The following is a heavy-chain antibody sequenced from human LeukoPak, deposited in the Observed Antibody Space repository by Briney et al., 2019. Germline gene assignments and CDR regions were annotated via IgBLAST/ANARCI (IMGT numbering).Heavy chain of an antibody. CDR3: ARGSREESSIAAYNWFDP. CDR1: GGSISSGGYY. V-gene: IGHV4-30-2*01. CDR2: IYHSGST. Sequence: PSQTLSLTCTVSGGSISSGGYYWSWIRQPPGKGLEWIGYIYHSGSTYYNPSLKSRVTISVDRSKNQFSLKLSSVTAADTAVYYCARGSREESSIAAYNWFDPWGQGTLVTVSS. J-gene: IGHJ5*02. D-gene: IGHD6-6*01.